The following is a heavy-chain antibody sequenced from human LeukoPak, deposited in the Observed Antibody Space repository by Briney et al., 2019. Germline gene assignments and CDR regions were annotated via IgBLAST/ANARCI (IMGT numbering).Heavy chain of an antibody. Sequence: PGGSLRLTCAASGFTFSIYAMSWVRQAPGKGLEWVSAISGSGGSTYYADSVKGRFTISRDNSKNTLYLQMNSLRAEDTAVYYCARVWGSYRFTFDYWGQGTLVTVSS. CDR2: ISGSGGST. CDR1: GFTFSIYA. J-gene: IGHJ4*02. D-gene: IGHD3-16*02. V-gene: IGHV3-23*01. CDR3: ARVWGSYRFTFDY.